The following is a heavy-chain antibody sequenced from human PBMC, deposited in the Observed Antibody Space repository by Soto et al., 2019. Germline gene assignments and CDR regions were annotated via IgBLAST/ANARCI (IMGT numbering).Heavy chain of an antibody. CDR1: GFTFSSFA. J-gene: IGHJ4*02. D-gene: IGHD3-10*01. CDR3: ARRRDASGSYFDS. Sequence: LRLSFAASGFTFSSFAMSWVRQAPGKGLEWVSAINDSGGSTYSADSVKGRFTISRDNSKNTLYLQMNSLRADDTAVYYCARRRDASGSYFDSWSQGTLVTVSS. V-gene: IGHV3-23*01. CDR2: INDSGGST.